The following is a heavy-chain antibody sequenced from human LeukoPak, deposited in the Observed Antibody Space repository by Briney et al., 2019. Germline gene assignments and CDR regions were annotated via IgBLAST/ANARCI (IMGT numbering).Heavy chain of an antibody. CDR1: GFTFSSSA. CDR3: AKDFSEWLRHTFDY. Sequence: PGGSLRLSCAASGFTFSSSAMSWVRQAPGKGLEWVSGISGSGGTTHYADSVKGRFTISRDNSKNTLYLQMNSLRAEDTAVYYCAKDFSEWLRHTFDYWGQGTLVTVSS. D-gene: IGHD5-12*01. J-gene: IGHJ4*02. V-gene: IGHV3-23*01. CDR2: ISGSGGTT.